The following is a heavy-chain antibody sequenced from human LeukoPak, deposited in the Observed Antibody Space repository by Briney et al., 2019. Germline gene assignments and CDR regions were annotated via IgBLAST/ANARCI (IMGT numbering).Heavy chain of an antibody. Sequence: PGGSLRLSCAASVFTFSHYWMTWVRQAPGKGLEWVAQINQDGSEEYYMDSVKARFTISRDNAKNSVFLQMNSLRAEDTAVYYCVRDGGVSGYDLLDYWGQGTLVTVSS. CDR2: INQDGSEE. J-gene: IGHJ4*02. V-gene: IGHV3-7*01. CDR3: VRDGGVSGYDLLDY. D-gene: IGHD5-12*01. CDR1: VFTFSHYW.